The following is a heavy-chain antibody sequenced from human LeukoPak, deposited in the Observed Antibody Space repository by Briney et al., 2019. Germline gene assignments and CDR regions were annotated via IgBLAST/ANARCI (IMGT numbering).Heavy chain of an antibody. CDR2: ISYGGST. J-gene: IGHJ4*02. CDR3: ARDQGEEVPIH. V-gene: IGHV4-59*01. CDR1: GGSISSFY. Sequence: SETLSLTCTISGGSISSFYWTWIRQPPGKGLEWIGYISYGGSTNYNPSLKSRLTISVDTSKNQFSLNLSSVTAADSAVYYYARDQGEEVPIHWGQGTLVTVSS.